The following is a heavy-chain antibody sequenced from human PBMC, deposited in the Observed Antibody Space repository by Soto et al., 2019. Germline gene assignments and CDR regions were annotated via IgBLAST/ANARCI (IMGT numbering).Heavy chain of an antibody. CDR3: ARDPDTSSKIDH. CDR2: ISSSGGAL. V-gene: IGHV3-11*01. D-gene: IGHD2-2*01. Sequence: XGSLRLSCAASGFTFSDHYMSWVRRAPGKGLEWVSYISSSGGALYYADSLKGRFTISRDNAKNSLYLQMNSPRAEDTAVYYCARDPDTSSKIDHWGQGTLVTVSS. CDR1: GFTFSDHY. J-gene: IGHJ4*02.